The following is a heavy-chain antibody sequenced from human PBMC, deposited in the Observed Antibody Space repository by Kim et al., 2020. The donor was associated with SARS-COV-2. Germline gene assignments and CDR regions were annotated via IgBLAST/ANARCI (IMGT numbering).Heavy chain of an antibody. D-gene: IGHD3-10*01. CDR2: ISYDGSNK. Sequence: GGSLRLSCAASGFTFSSYGMHWVRQAPGKGLEWVVVISYDGSNKYYADSVKGRFTISRDNSKNTLYLQMNSLRAEDTAVYYCAKEYYGSGSYYNSVAFDIWGQGTMDTVSS. V-gene: IGHV3-30*18. J-gene: IGHJ3*02. CDR3: AKEYYGSGSYYNSVAFDI. CDR1: GFTFSSYG.